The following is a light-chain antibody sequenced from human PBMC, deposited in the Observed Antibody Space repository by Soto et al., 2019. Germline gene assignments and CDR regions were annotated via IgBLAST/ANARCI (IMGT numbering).Light chain of an antibody. V-gene: IGLV1-44*01. CDR2: DNY. Sequence: QSVLTQAPSASGAPGQRVTMSCSGSRSNIGTNTVNWYQQRPGTPPKFLIYDNYRRPSGVPDRFSGSQSGTSASLAINGLQSEDEAYYYCSAWDDSPNRPVFGGGTKLTVL. J-gene: IGLJ2*01. CDR1: RSNIGTNT. CDR3: SAWDDSPNRPV.